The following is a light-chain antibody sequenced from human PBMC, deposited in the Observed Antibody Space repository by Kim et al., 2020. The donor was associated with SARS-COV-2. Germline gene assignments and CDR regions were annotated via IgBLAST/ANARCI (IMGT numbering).Light chain of an antibody. CDR1: QSSHSR. Sequence: SPRQRATLYSKASQSSHSRVAWYRQKPGRAPRLVVFGGSTRATGIPDRFSGSGCGTDYTLPITSLQPEDGATYYCQQYKSWPPLTFGGGTKVDIK. V-gene: IGKV3-15*01. CDR2: GGS. CDR3: QQYKSWPPLT. J-gene: IGKJ4*01.